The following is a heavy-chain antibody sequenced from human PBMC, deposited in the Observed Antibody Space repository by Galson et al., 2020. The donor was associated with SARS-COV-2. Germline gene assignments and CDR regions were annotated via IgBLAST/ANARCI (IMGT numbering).Heavy chain of an antibody. V-gene: IGHV3-30*18. CDR1: GFTFSNYG. CDR2: IIYDGSNK. D-gene: IGHD3-10*02. CDR3: AKDLTPYSWELCLGDY. J-gene: IGHJ4*02. Sequence: GESLKISCAASGFTFSNYGMHWVRQAPGKGLEWLAVIIYDGSNKYYPDSVKGQFTISRDNSKNTLYLQMNSLRPEDTAVYYCAKDLTPYSWELCLGDYWGQGTQVIVSS.